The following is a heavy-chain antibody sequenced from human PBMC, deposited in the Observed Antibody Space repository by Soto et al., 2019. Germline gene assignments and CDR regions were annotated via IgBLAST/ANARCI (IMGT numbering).Heavy chain of an antibody. Sequence: SETLSLTCTVSGGSISSYYWSWIRQPPGKGLEWIGYIYYSGSTNYNPSLKSRVTISVDTSKNQFSLKLSSVTAADTAVYYCARGLGYYGSGSYPNWFDPWGQGTLVTVSS. CDR1: GGSISSYY. V-gene: IGHV4-59*01. CDR3: ARGLGYYGSGSYPNWFDP. CDR2: IYYSGST. J-gene: IGHJ5*02. D-gene: IGHD3-10*01.